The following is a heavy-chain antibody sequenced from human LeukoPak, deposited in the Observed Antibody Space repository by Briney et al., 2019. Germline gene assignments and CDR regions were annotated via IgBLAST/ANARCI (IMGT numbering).Heavy chain of an antibody. D-gene: IGHD6-19*01. CDR2: MNPNSGNT. CDR1: GYTFTSYD. CDR3: ANKGSSGWYLYFDY. V-gene: IGHV1-8*01. J-gene: IGHJ4*02. Sequence: ASVKVSCKASGYTFTSYDINWVRQATGQGLEWMGWMNPNSGNTGYAQKFQGRVTMTRNTSISTAYMELNSLRAEDTAVYYCANKGSSGWYLYFDYWGQGTLVTVSS.